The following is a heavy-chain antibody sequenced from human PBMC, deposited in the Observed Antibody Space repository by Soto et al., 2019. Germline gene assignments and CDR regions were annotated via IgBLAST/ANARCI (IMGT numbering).Heavy chain of an antibody. CDR1: GYIFSSYG. D-gene: IGHD3-3*01. Sequence: QVQLVQSGAEVKKPGASVKVSCKASGYIFSSYGISWVRQAPGQGLEWMGWISAYNGKTNYAQRLQGRVSMTTDTSTSTAYMELRSLRSDDTAVYYCARSAITTSGVVIICYFHHWGQGTLVTVSS. CDR3: ARSAITTSGVVIICYFHH. CDR2: ISAYNGKT. J-gene: IGHJ1*01. V-gene: IGHV1-18*01.